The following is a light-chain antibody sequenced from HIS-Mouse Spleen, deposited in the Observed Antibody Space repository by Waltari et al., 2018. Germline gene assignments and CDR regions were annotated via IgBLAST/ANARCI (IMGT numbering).Light chain of an antibody. CDR1: HIGSKS. J-gene: IGLJ2*01. Sequence: SSVLTQPPSVSVAPGKTARITCGGNHIGSKSVHWYQQKPGQAPVLVVYDDSDRPSGLPERFSRSTYANTATLTIRRGEAWDEADYSCGVWDSSSDHVVFGGGTKLTV. CDR3: GVWDSSSDHVV. V-gene: IGLV3-21*03. CDR2: DDS.